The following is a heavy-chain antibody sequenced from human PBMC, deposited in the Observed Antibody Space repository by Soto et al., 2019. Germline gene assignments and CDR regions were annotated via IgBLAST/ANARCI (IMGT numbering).Heavy chain of an antibody. J-gene: IGHJ6*03. V-gene: IGHV4-39*01. CDR1: GGSISSSSYY. CDR3: ARHEYSSSSSYYYYYMGV. CDR2: IYYSGST. D-gene: IGHD6-6*01. Sequence: SQTLSLTCTVSGGSISSSSYYWGWIRQPPGKGLEWIGSIYYSGSTYYNPSLKSRVTISVDTSKNQFSLKLSSVTAADTAVYYCARHEYSSSSSYYYYYMGVWGKGTTVTVSS.